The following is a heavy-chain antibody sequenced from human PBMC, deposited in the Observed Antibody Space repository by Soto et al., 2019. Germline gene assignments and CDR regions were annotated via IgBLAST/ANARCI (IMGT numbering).Heavy chain of an antibody. D-gene: IGHD5-12*01. Sequence: SETLSLTCTVSGGSIRSSSYYWGWIRQPPGKGLEWIGSIYYSGSTYYNPSLKSRVTISVDTSKNQFSLKLSSVTAADTAVYYCASEFEMATISWGQGTLVTVSS. V-gene: IGHV4-39*01. J-gene: IGHJ5*02. CDR3: ASEFEMATIS. CDR1: GGSIRSSSYY. CDR2: IYYSGST.